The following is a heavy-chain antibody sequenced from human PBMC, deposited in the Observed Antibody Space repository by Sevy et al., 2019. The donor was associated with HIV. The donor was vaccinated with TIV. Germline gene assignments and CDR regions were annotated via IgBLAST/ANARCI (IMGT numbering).Heavy chain of an antibody. D-gene: IGHD1-1*01. CDR2: IWYDGRTE. CDR3: ARDAARVIVPTAGFDS. J-gene: IGHJ5*01. V-gene: IGHV3-33*01. Sequence: GGSLRLSCVASRFTFRSFSMHWVRQAPGKGLEWVAAIWYDGRTERYADSVQGRFTISRDNSKKTLHLQMNSLRAEDTALYYCARDAARVIVPTAGFDSWGHGTLVTVSS. CDR1: RFTFRSFS.